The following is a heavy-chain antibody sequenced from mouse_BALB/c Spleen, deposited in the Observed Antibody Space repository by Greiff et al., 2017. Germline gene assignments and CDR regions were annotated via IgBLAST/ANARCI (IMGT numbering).Heavy chain of an antibody. V-gene: IGHV1-69*02. CDR2: IDPSDSYT. CDR3: ATYGNYAFAY. CDR1: GYTFTSYW. J-gene: IGHJ3*01. Sequence: QVQLQQPGAELVKPGASVKLSCKASGYTFTSYWMHWVKQRPGQGLEWIGEIDPSDSYTNYNQKFKGKATLTVDKSSSTAYMQLSSLTSEDSAVYYCATYGNYAFAYWGQGTLVTVSA. D-gene: IGHD2-1*01.